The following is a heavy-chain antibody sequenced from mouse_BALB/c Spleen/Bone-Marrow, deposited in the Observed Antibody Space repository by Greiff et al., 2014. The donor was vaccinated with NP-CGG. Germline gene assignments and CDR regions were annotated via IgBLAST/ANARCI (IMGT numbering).Heavy chain of an antibody. Sequence: DVQLVESGAELVKPGASVKLSCTASGFNIKDTYMHWVKQRPEQGLEWIGRIDPANGNTKCDPKFQGRATVTADTSSSTAYLQLSSLTSEDTAVYYCARYYYRTMDYWGQGTSVTVSS. D-gene: IGHD1-1*01. J-gene: IGHJ4*01. V-gene: IGHV14-3*02. CDR3: ARYYYRTMDY. CDR1: GFNIKDTY. CDR2: IDPANGNT.